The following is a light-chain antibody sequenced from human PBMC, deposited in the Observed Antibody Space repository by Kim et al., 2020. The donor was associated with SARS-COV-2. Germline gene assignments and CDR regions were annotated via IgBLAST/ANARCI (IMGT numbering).Light chain of an antibody. CDR3: AAWDDSLNALV. Sequence: RQWVTISCSGSSSNNGSNTVSWYEHVPGKAPKRVIYYDDLVPPAASDRFSDSKSGASATLAITGLQSEDEADYYCAAWDDSLNALVFGGGTQLTVL. J-gene: IGLJ2*01. CDR1: SSNNGSNT. CDR2: YDD. V-gene: IGLV1-36*01.